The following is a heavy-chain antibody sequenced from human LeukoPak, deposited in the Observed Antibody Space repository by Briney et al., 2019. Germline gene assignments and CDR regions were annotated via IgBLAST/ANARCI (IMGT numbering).Heavy chain of an antibody. V-gene: IGHV4-30-2*01. CDR2: IYHSGST. J-gene: IGHJ4*02. D-gene: IGHD2-2*01. CDR1: GGSISSGGYY. Sequence: TLSLTCTVSGGSISSGGYYWSWIRQPPGKGLEWIGYIYHSGSTYYNPSLKSRVTISVDRSKNQFSLKLSSVTAADTAVYYCARNVVVPAAGFDYWGQGTLVTVSS. CDR3: ARNVVVPAAGFDY.